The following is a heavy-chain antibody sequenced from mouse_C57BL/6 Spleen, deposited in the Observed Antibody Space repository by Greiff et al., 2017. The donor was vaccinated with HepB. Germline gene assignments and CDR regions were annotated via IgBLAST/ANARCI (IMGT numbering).Heavy chain of an antibody. CDR1: GYAFSSSW. CDR3: ARCPITTVARYWYFDV. Sequence: QVQLQQSGPELVKPGASVKISCKASGYAFSSSWMNWVKQRPGKGLEWIGRIYPGDGDTNYNGKFKGKATLTADKSSSTAYMQLSSLTSEDSAVYFCARCPITTVARYWYFDVWGTGTTVTVSS. D-gene: IGHD1-1*01. CDR2: IYPGDGDT. J-gene: IGHJ1*03. V-gene: IGHV1-82*01.